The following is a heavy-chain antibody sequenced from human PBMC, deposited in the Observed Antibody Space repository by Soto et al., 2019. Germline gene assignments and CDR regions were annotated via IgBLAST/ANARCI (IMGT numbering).Heavy chain of an antibody. D-gene: IGHD5-12*01. Sequence: QVHLVQSGAEVKKPGASVRVSCQASGFMFTIYGFTWVRQAPGHGLEWMGWISAYSGHTNYAQKLQGRVTLTTDESTSTAYMELRSLRSDDTAVYYCASRGGSDPNGMDVWGQGTTVTVSS. CDR3: ASRGGSDPNGMDV. CDR1: GFMFTIYG. CDR2: ISAYSGHT. V-gene: IGHV1-18*01. J-gene: IGHJ6*02.